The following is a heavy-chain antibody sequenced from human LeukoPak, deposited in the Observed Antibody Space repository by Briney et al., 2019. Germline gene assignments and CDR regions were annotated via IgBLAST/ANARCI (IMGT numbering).Heavy chain of an antibody. CDR3: ARDRTTNAKSPQIDP. CDR2: IYYSGST. J-gene: IGHJ5*02. Sequence: SETLSLTCTVSGGSISSSSYYWGWIRQPPGKGLEWIGSIYYSGSTYYNPSLKSRVSISIDTSKNQFSLRLSSVTAADTAVYYCARDRTTNAKSPQIDPWGQGTLVTVSS. V-gene: IGHV4-39*07. CDR1: GGSISSSSYY. D-gene: IGHD1-14*01.